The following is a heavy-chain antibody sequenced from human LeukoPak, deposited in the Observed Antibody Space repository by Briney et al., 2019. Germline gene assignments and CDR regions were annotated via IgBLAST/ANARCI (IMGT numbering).Heavy chain of an antibody. J-gene: IGHJ5*02. V-gene: IGHV1-3*01. Sequence: GASVKVSCKASGYTFTSYAMHWVRQAPGQRLEGMGWINAGNGNTKYSQKFQGRVTITRDSSASTAYMELSSLRSEDTAVYYCARELYCSGGSCYSGFDPWGQGTLVTVSS. D-gene: IGHD2-15*01. CDR1: GYTFTSYA. CDR3: ARELYCSGGSCYSGFDP. CDR2: INAGNGNT.